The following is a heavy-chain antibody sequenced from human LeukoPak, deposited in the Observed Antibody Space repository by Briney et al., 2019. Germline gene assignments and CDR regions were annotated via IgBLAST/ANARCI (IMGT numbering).Heavy chain of an antibody. CDR2: INHSGST. CDR3: ARGHVGSYVYYYYYGMDV. V-gene: IGHV4-34*01. D-gene: IGHD6-6*01. CDR1: GGSFSGYY. J-gene: IGHJ6*02. Sequence: SETLSPTCAVYGGSFSGYYWSWIRQPPKKGLEWIGEINHSGSTNYNPSLKSRVTISVDTSKNQFSLKVRSVTAADTAVYYCARGHVGSYVYYYYYGMDVWGQGTTITVSS.